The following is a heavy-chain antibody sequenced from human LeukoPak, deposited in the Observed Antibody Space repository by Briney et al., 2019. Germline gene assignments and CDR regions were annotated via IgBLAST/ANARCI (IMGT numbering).Heavy chain of an antibody. V-gene: IGHV4-38-2*02. CDR1: GYSISSGYY. CDR3: AREFYYYDTTDYSAVRYFDL. CDR2: IYHNGNT. Sequence: PSETLSPTCAVSGYSISSGYYWGWIRQPPGKGLEWIGSIYHNGNTYYNPSLKSRVTISVDTSKNQFSLKLSSVTAADTAVYFCAREFYYYDTTDYSAVRYFDLWGRGALVTVSS. J-gene: IGHJ2*01. D-gene: IGHD3-22*01.